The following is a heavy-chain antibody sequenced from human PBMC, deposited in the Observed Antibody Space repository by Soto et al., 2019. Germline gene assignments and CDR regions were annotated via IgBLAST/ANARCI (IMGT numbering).Heavy chain of an antibody. CDR3: ASHYDMWSGYLSPVDY. J-gene: IGHJ4*02. D-gene: IGHD3-3*01. Sequence: GGAPRLSRAASGYTLRDYYMSWVPPAPGEGLEWISYIDTSSTKIYYTDSVKGRFTNSRDNAKNSLYLEMNSLRDEDTAVYYCASHYDMWSGYLSPVDYWGQGTLVTVSS. CDR2: IDTSSTKI. CDR1: GYTLRDYY. V-gene: IGHV3-11*01.